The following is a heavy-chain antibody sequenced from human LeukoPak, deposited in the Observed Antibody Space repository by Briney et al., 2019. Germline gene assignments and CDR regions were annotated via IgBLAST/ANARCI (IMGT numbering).Heavy chain of an antibody. CDR3: ARVGPPGSHTFDI. J-gene: IGHJ3*02. Sequence: PGGSLRLSCAASGFAFSSYWMRWVRQAPGKGLEWVANIKQDGSEKYYVDSVKGRFTISRDNAKNSLYLQMNSLKTEDTAVYYCARVGPPGSHTFDIWGQGTMVTVSS. CDR1: GFAFSSYW. V-gene: IGHV3-7*03. CDR2: IKQDGSEK.